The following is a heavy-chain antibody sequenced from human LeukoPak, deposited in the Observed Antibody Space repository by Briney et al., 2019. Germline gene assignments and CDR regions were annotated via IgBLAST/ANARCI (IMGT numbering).Heavy chain of an antibody. V-gene: IGHV1-18*01. CDR2: ISAYNGNT. CDR3: ARTRIAARLGSPAFDI. CDR1: GYTFTSYG. Sequence: ASVKVSCKASGYTFTSYGISWVRQAPGQGLEWMGWISAYNGNTNYAQKLQGRVTMTTDTSTSTAYMELSSLRSEDTAVYYCARTRIAARLGSPAFDIWGQGTMVTVSS. J-gene: IGHJ3*02. D-gene: IGHD6-6*01.